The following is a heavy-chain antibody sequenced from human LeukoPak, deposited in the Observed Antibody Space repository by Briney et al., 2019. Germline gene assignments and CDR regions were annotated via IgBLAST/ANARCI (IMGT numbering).Heavy chain of an antibody. CDR3: ARATTVTTPADY. CDR1: GYTFTGYY. D-gene: IGHD4-17*01. J-gene: IGHJ4*02. CDR2: INPNSGGT. Sequence: ASVKVSCKASGYTFTGYYMHWVRQAPGQGLEWMGWINPNSGGTNYAQKFQGRVTVTRDTSISTAYMELSTLRSDDTAVYYCARATTVTTPADYWGQGTLVTVSS. V-gene: IGHV1-2*02.